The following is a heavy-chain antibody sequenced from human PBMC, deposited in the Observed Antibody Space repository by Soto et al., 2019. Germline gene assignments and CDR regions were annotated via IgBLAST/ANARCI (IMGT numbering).Heavy chain of an antibody. Sequence: SETLSLTCTVSGGSISSSSYYWGWIRRPRGKGLEWIGSIYYSGSTYYNPSLKSRVTISVDTSKNQFSLKLSSVTAADTAVYYCARDFGYGGYGDYWGQGTLVTVSS. CDR3: ARDFGYGGYGDY. V-gene: IGHV4-39*07. J-gene: IGHJ4*02. CDR2: IYYSGST. D-gene: IGHD5-12*01. CDR1: GGSISSSSYY.